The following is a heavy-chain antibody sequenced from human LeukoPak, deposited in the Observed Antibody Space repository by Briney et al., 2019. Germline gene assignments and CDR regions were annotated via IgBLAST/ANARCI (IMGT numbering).Heavy chain of an antibody. CDR2: IYWNDDK. D-gene: IGHD3-22*01. J-gene: IGHJ4*02. Sequence: SGPTLVNPTQTLTLTCTFSGFSLSTSGVGVGWIRQPPGKALEWLALIYWNDDKRYSPSLKSRLTITKDTSKNQVVLTMTNMDPVDTATYYCAHSPPGGNYYDSSGLDYWGQGTLVTVSS. CDR3: AHSPPGGNYYDSSGLDY. CDR1: GFSLSTSGVG. V-gene: IGHV2-5*01.